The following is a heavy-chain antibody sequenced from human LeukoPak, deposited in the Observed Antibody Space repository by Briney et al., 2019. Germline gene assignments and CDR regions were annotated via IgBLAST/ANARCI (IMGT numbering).Heavy chain of an antibody. D-gene: IGHD2-15*01. CDR3: ARDGGLHTNFDY. CDR1: GFSFRNYW. CDR2: TKPDGSAE. J-gene: IGHJ4*02. V-gene: IGHV3-7*01. Sequence: GGSLRLSCAASGFSFRNYWMGWVRQAPGKGLEWVANTKPDGSAEYYADSVRGRFTASRDNANNLLYLQMSRLRAEDTAVYYCARDGGLHTNFDYWGQGTLLTVSS.